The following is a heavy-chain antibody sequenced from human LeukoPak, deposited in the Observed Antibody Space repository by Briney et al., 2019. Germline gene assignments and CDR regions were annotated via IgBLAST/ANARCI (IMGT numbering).Heavy chain of an antibody. D-gene: IGHD3-10*01. Sequence: GGSLRLSCAASGFTFSSYGMHWVRQAPGKGLEWVAFIRYDGSNKYYADSVKGRFTISRDNAKNSLYLQMNSLRAEDTAVYYCAREESSQYYFDYWGQGTLVTVSS. V-gene: IGHV3-30*02. CDR3: AREESSQYYFDY. J-gene: IGHJ4*02. CDR2: IRYDGSNK. CDR1: GFTFSSYG.